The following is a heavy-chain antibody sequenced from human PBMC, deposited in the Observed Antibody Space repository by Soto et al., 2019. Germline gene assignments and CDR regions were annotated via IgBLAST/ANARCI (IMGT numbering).Heavy chain of an antibody. J-gene: IGHJ6*02. V-gene: IGHV6-1*01. CDR3: ARGAHYYNGMDV. Sequence: SQTLSLTCAISGDSVSSNIASWNWIRQSPSRGLEWLGRTYYRSKWYNEYVVSVKSRMTINPHTSKNQFSLQLNSVTPEDTAVYYCARGAHYYNGMDVWGQGTTVTVSS. CDR2: TYYRSKWYN. CDR1: GDSVSSNIAS.